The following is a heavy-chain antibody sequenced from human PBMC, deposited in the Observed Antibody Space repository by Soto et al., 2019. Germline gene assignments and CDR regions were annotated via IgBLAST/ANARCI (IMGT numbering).Heavy chain of an antibody. CDR3: ARVSLVGPSGGRYFDY. V-gene: IGHV3-72*01. CDR1: GFTFSAHY. CDR2: IKNKATSYTT. D-gene: IGHD1-26*01. Sequence: EVQLVESGGGLVQPGGSLRLSCAASGFTFSAHYMDWVRQAPGKGLEWVGRIKNKATSYTTEYAASVEGRFTISREDSQNSLYLQMNSLKTEDTAVYYCARVSLVGPSGGRYFDYWGPGSQVAVSS. J-gene: IGHJ4*02.